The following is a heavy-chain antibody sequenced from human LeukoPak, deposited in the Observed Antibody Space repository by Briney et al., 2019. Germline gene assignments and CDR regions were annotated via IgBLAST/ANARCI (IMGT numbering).Heavy chain of an antibody. CDR3: ARWGGIWYGEFPYFEY. J-gene: IGHJ4*02. Sequence: PSETLSLTCTVSGGSISSHYWSWIRQPPGKRLEWIGYIYSSGSTDSNPSLQSRVTISVATSKTQLSLKLSSVTAAATAVYYCARWGGIWYGEFPYFEYWGQGTLVTVSS. D-gene: IGHD3-10*01. CDR1: GGSISSHY. V-gene: IGHV4-59*11. CDR2: IYSSGST.